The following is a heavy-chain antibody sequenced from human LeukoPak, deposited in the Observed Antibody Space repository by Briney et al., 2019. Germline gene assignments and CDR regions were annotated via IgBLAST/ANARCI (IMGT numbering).Heavy chain of an antibody. J-gene: IGHJ4*02. V-gene: IGHV1-2*02. D-gene: IGHD3-3*01. CDR3: ARGVTAGFLEWLYYFDY. CDR2: INPNSGGT. Sequence: ASVKVSCKASGYTFTGYYMHWVRQAPGQGLEWMGWINPNSGGTDYAQKFQGRVTMTRDTSISTAYMELSRLRSDDTAVYYCARGVTAGFLEWLYYFDYWGQGTLVTVSS. CDR1: GYTFTGYY.